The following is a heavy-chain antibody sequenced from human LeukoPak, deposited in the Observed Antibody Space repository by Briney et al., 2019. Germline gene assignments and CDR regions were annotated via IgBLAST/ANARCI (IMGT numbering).Heavy chain of an antibody. CDR1: GGSISSYY. Sequence: SETLSLTCTVSGGSISSYYWSWIRQPPGKGLEWIGYIHYSGSTNYNPSLKSRVTISLDPSKTQFSLKLSSVTAADTAVYYCARGVAVAGAFDYWGQGTLVTVSP. CDR3: ARGVAVAGAFDY. V-gene: IGHV4-59*01. CDR2: IHYSGST. J-gene: IGHJ4*02. D-gene: IGHD6-19*01.